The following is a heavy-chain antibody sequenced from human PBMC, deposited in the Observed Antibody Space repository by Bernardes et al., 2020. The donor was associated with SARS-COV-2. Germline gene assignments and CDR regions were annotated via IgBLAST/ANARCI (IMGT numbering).Heavy chain of an antibody. J-gene: IGHJ4*02. V-gene: IGHV3-7*01. CDR2: INEDGSEK. CDR3: ARRPYGDYDY. D-gene: IGHD4-17*01. Sequence: VWSLSLSCAASGFTFSSYWMSWVRQAPGKGLEWVANINEDGSEKYYVDSVKGRFTISRDNARNSLYLQMNSLRAEDTAVYYCARRPYGDYDYWGQGTLVTVSS. CDR1: GFTFSSYW.